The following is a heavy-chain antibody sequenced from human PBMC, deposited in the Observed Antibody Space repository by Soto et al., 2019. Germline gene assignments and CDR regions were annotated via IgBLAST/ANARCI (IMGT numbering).Heavy chain of an antibody. CDR1: GFTFSSYG. D-gene: IGHD2-2*03. CDR3: ARGQSPGYCSSTSCYYYYYMDV. Sequence: GGSLRLSCAASGFTFSSYGMHWVRQAPGKGLEWVAVIWYDGSNKYYADSVKGRFTISRDNSKNTLYLQMNSLRAEDTAVYYCARGQSPGYCSSTSCYYYYYMDVWGKGTTVTVSS. V-gene: IGHV3-33*01. CDR2: IWYDGSNK. J-gene: IGHJ6*03.